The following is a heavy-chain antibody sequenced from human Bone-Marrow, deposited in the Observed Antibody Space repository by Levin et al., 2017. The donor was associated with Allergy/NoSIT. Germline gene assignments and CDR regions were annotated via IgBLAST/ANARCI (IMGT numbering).Heavy chain of an antibody. Sequence: RASETLSLTCTVSGGSISSYYWSWIRQPPGKGLEWIAYIYYSGSTKYNPSLKSRVTISLDTSKNQFSLKLSSVTAADTAVYYCAMAVDTSMSEPWSWGPRKYYYMDVWGIGTTVTVSS. CDR2: IYYSGST. CDR3: AMAVDTSMSEPWSWGPRKYYYMDV. D-gene: IGHD5-18*01. J-gene: IGHJ6*03. CDR1: GGSISSYY. V-gene: IGHV4-59*01.